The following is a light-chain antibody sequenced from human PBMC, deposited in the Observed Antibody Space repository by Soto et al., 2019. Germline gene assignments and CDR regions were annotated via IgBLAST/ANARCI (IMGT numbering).Light chain of an antibody. V-gene: IGLV6-57*04. J-gene: IGLJ1*01. CDR2: EDN. Sequence: NFMLTQPHSVSESPGKTVTISCTRSSGSIASNYVQWYQQRPGSAPTTVIYEDNQRPSGVPDRFSGSIDSSSNSASLTISGLQAEDEADYYCGSYTTSSNYVFGTGTKLTVL. CDR1: SGSIASNY. CDR3: GSYTTSSNYV.